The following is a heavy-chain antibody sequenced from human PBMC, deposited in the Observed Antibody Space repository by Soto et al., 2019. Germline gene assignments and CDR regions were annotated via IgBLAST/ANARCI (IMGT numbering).Heavy chain of an antibody. CDR3: AKDGKMRTKVWFPAGYGMDV. CDR1: GFTFSRYA. J-gene: IGHJ6*02. CDR2: ISVSGDNT. D-gene: IGHD3-10*01. V-gene: IGHV3-23*04. Sequence: EVQLVESGGGLVKPGGSLRLSCAASGFTFSRYAMNWVRQAPGRGLQWISGISVSGDNTSYVESVRGRFTVYRDNSKNTLYLQMNNRRAEATALYYWAKDGKMRTKVWFPAGYGMDVWGQGTTVTVSS.